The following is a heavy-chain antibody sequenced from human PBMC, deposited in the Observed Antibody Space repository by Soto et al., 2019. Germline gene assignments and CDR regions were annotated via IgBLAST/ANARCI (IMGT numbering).Heavy chain of an antibody. CDR1: GGTFSSYA. Sequence: SVKVSCKASGGTFSSYAISWVRQAPGQGLEWMGGIIPIFGTANYAQKFQGRVTITADESTSTANKELSSLRSEDTAVYYCARSIVVVPAAIPAYYYYGMDVWGQGTTVTVSS. D-gene: IGHD2-2*01. V-gene: IGHV1-69*13. J-gene: IGHJ6*02. CDR2: IIPIFGTA. CDR3: ARSIVVVPAAIPAYYYYGMDV.